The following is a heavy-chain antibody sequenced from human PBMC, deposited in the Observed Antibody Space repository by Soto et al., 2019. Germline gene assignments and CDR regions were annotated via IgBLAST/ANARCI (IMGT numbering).Heavy chain of an antibody. CDR1: GFTFRRYD. CDR2: ISYDGSNK. D-gene: IGHD3-10*02. J-gene: IGHJ4*02. V-gene: IGHV3-30*03. CDR3: ARNLSRPIPMIGLELHF. Sequence: GGSLRLSCEASGFTFRRYDMHWVRQAPGKGLQWVAVISYDGSNKYYGEFEKGRFTITSDSYKNTVSLQMRRLRDDDTAVYYCARNLSRPIPMIGLELHFWGQGTPVTVSS.